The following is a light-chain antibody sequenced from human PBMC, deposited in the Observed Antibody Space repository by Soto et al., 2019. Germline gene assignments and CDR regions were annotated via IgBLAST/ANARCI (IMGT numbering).Light chain of an antibody. J-gene: IGLJ1*01. CDR3: NAQADNGKHV. Sequence: QSALTQPPSASGSPGQSVTISCTGNSNDVGHSSFISWYQQHPGKGPKLIIYEVSKRPSGVPDRFSGSKSGNTASLSVSVLQDEDEADYFCNAQADNGKHVFGTGTKVTVL. CDR2: EVS. V-gene: IGLV2-8*01. CDR1: SNDVGHSSF.